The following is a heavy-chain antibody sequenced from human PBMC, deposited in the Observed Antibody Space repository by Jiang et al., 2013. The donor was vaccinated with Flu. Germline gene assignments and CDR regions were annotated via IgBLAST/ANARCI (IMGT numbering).Heavy chain of an antibody. D-gene: IGHD3-10*01. CDR2: IISSSSSK. CDR3: AKGDRFYYNSQPPDY. Sequence: FSITGYVMNWVRQAPGKGLEWVSSIISSSSSKYYAASVKGRFTISRDNANNMLVLEMNNMRAEDTGIYYCAKGDRFYYNSQPPDYWGQGTLVTVSS. J-gene: IGHJ4*02. CDR1: FSITGYV. V-gene: IGHV3-23*01.